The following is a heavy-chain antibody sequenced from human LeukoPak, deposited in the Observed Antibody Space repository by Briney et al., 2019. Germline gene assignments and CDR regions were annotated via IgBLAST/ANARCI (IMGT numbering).Heavy chain of an antibody. Sequence: SVKVSCKASGGTFSSYAISWVRQAPGQGLEWMGGIIPIFGTANYAQKFQGRVTITADKSTSTAYMELSRLRSDDTAVYYCAREHSPITMVRGVNAPEYWGQGTLDTVSS. J-gene: IGHJ4*02. CDR2: IIPIFGTA. D-gene: IGHD3-10*01. CDR1: GGTFSSYA. CDR3: AREHSPITMVRGVNAPEY. V-gene: IGHV1-69*06.